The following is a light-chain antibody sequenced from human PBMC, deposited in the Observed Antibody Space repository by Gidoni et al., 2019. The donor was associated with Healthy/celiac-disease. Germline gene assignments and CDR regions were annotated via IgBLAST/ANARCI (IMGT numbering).Light chain of an antibody. CDR1: NLGRKN. CDR3: QVWDSSTEV. Sequence: SSELTQPLSVSVALGQTARITCGGNNLGRKNVHWYQQKPGQAPVLVIYRDSNRPSGIPERFSGSNSGNTATLTSSRAQAGDEADYYWQVWDSSTEVFGGGTKLTVL. J-gene: IGLJ2*01. CDR2: RDS. V-gene: IGLV3-9*01.